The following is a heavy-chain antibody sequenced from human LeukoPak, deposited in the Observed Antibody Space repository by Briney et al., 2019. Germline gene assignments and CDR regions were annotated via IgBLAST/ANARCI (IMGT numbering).Heavy chain of an antibody. CDR3: AKVVGPLELFDY. Sequence: GGSLRLSCAASGFTFSNAWMNWVRQAPGKGLEWVSAISGSGGSTYYADSVKGRFTISRDNSKNTLYLQMNSLRAEDTAVYYCAKVVGPLELFDYWGQGTLVTVSS. CDR1: GFTFSNAW. D-gene: IGHD1-26*01. V-gene: IGHV3-23*01. CDR2: ISGSGGST. J-gene: IGHJ4*02.